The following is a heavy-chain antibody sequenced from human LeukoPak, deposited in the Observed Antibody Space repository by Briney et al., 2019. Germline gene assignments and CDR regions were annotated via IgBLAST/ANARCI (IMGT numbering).Heavy chain of an antibody. Sequence: SETLSLTCTVSGGSISSSSYYWGWIRPPPGKGLEWIGSIYYSGSTYYNPSLKSRVTISVDTSKNQFSLKLSSVTAADTAVYYCARRAVADSNYFDYWGQGTLVTVSS. CDR1: GGSISSSSYY. V-gene: IGHV4-39*01. D-gene: IGHD6-19*01. CDR2: IYYSGST. J-gene: IGHJ4*02. CDR3: ARRAVADSNYFDY.